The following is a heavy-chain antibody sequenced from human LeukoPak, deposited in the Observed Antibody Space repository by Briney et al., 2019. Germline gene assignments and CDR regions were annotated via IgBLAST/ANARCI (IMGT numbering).Heavy chain of an antibody. CDR1: GYTFTGYY. CDR2: INPNSGGT. J-gene: IGHJ5*02. CDR3: ARGRRIAAAGTQYNWFDP. D-gene: IGHD6-13*01. V-gene: IGHV1-2*02. Sequence: GASVKVSCKASGYTFTGYYMHWVRQAPGQGLEWMGWINPNSGGTNYAQKFQGRVTMTRDTSISTAYMELSRLRSDDTAVYYCARGRRIAAAGTQYNWFDPWGQGTLVTVSS.